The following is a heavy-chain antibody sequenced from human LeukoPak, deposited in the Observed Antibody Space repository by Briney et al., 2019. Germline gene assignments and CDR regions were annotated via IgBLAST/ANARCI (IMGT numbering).Heavy chain of an antibody. J-gene: IGHJ3*02. CDR2: INPNSGGT. CDR1: GYTFTGYY. CDR3: AANYYDSSGYYYAFDI. Sequence: ASVKVSCEASGYTFTGYYMHWVRQAPGQGLEWMGWINPNSGGTNYAQKFQGRVTMTRDTSISTAYMELSRLRSDDTAVYYCAANYYDSSGYYYAFDIWGQGTMVTVSS. D-gene: IGHD3-22*01. V-gene: IGHV1-2*02.